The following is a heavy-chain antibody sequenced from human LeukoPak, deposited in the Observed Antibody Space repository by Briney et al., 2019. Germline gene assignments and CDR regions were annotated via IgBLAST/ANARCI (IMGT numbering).Heavy chain of an antibody. D-gene: IGHD2-15*01. CDR2: FRFFDETT. CDR1: GFTLTNYA. J-gene: IGHJ4*02. Sequence: PGGSLRLSCAVSGFTLTNYAMSWVRQAPGKGLEWVSAFRFFDETTYYADSVKGRFTISRDNSRNTLYLQMNSLRVEDTAVYYCARLPSRRQVDSDNWGQGTLVTVSS. CDR3: ARLPSRRQVDSDN. V-gene: IGHV3-23*01.